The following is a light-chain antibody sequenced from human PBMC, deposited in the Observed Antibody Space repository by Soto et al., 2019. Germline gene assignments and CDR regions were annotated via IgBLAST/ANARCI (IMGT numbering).Light chain of an antibody. CDR1: SSNIGSNT. V-gene: IGLV1-44*01. Sequence: QSVLTHPPSASGTPGQRVTITCSGSSSNIGSNTVNWYQQLPGTAPKLVIYSNNQRPSGVPDRFSGSKSGTSASLAISGLQSEDEADYYCAAWDDSLNGYVFGTGTKVTVL. J-gene: IGLJ1*01. CDR2: SNN. CDR3: AAWDDSLNGYV.